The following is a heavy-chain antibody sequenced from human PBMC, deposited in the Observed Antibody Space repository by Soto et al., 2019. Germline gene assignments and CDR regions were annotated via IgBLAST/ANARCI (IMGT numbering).Heavy chain of an antibody. J-gene: IGHJ4*02. CDR2: IYYSRTT. CDR3: ARSQRGRTAFTFDD. Sequence: TSETLSLTCAVSGDSVSNDNYYWSWIRQPPGKGLEWIGYIYYSRTTNYNSYTKSRLSLSVDMSKNQFSLKLASVTAADTAVYFCARSQRGRTAFTFDDWGQGALVTVSS. V-gene: IGHV4-61*01. D-gene: IGHD3-16*01. CDR1: GDSVSNDNYY.